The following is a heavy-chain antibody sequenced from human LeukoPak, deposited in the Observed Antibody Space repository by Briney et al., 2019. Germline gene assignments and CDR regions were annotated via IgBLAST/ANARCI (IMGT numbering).Heavy chain of an antibody. CDR3: ARTIAAAGGDAEYFQH. D-gene: IGHD6-13*01. V-gene: IGHV3-30*02. Sequence: GGSLRLSCAASGFTFSSYGMHWVREAPGKGLGWGAFIRDDGSNKYYADSVKGRFTISRTNSKNTLYLQMNSLRAEDTAVYYCARTIAAAGGDAEYFQHWGQGTLVTVSS. J-gene: IGHJ1*01. CDR2: IRDDGSNK. CDR1: GFTFSSYG.